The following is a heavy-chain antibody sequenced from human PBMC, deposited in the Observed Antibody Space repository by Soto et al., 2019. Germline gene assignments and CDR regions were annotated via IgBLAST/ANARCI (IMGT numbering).Heavy chain of an antibody. CDR2: TYYRSKWYN. J-gene: IGHJ6*02. D-gene: IGHD6-6*01. CDR3: ARDIPSSVGYYYYGMDV. Sequence: PSQTLSLTCAISGDSVSSNSAAWNWIRQSPSRGLEWLGRTYYRSKWYNDYAVSVKSRITINPDTSKNQFSLQLSSVTPEDTAVHYCARDIPSSVGYYYYGMDVWGQGTTVTVSS. V-gene: IGHV6-1*01. CDR1: GDSVSSNSAA.